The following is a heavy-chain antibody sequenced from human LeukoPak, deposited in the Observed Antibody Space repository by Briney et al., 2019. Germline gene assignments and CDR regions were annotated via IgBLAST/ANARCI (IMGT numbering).Heavy chain of an antibody. CDR1: GGSISSSSRY. Sequence: PSETLSLTCTVSGGSISSSSRYWGWIRQPPGKGLEWIGSIYYSGRTYYNPSLKSRVTISVDTSKNQFSLKLSSVTAADTAVYNCARQASSSGLYIVYFDYWGQGTLVTVSS. J-gene: IGHJ4*02. CDR3: ARQASSSGLYIVYFDY. V-gene: IGHV4-39*01. D-gene: IGHD6-19*01. CDR2: IYYSGRT.